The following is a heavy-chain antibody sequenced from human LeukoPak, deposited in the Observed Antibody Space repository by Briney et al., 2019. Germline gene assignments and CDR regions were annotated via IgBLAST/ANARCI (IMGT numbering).Heavy chain of an antibody. CDR2: IFPGDSDT. Sequence: GESLKISCKGSGYSFTNYWIGWVRQMPGKGLEWMGIIFPGDSDTRYSPSFQGQVTISADKSVSTAYLQRSSLKASDTAMYYCARAGPAVVERYFDYWGQGTLVTVSS. D-gene: IGHD6-19*01. CDR1: GYSFTNYW. V-gene: IGHV5-51*01. CDR3: ARAGPAVVERYFDY. J-gene: IGHJ4*02.